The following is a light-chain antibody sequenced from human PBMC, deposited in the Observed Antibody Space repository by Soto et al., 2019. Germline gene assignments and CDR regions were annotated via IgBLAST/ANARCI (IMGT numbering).Light chain of an antibody. V-gene: IGKV1-27*01. CDR3: QQANTFPT. J-gene: IGKJ1*01. CDR1: QGINHY. CDR2: ATS. Sequence: DIQMTQSPSSLSASVGDRVTITCRASQGINHYLAWFQQKPGKVPKLLIYATSTLQSGVPSRFSGSGFGTDFTLTISSLQAEDFAVYYCQQANTFPTFGQGTKVDIK.